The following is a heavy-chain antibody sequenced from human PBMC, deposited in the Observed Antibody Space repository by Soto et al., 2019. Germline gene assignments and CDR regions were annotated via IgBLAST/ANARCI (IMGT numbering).Heavy chain of an antibody. D-gene: IGHD2-2*01. J-gene: IGHJ6*02. CDR3: ALYCSSTSCYYYYYYGMDV. Sequence: QVPLVQSGAEVKKPGSSVKVSCKASGGTFSSYAISWVRQAPGQGLEWMGGIIPIFGTANYAQKFQGRVTITADESTSTAYMERSSLRSEDTAVYYCALYCSSTSCYYYYYYGMDVWGQGTTVTVSS. CDR2: IIPIFGTA. CDR1: GGTFSSYA. V-gene: IGHV1-69*01.